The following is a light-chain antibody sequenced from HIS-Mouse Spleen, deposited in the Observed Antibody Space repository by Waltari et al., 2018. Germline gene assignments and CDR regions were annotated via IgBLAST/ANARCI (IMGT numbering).Light chain of an antibody. V-gene: IGKV3-15*01. J-gene: IGKJ3*01. Sequence: EIVMTHSPATLSVSPGERANLPCRASQSVSSNLAWYQQKPGQAPRLLIYGASTRATGIPARFSGSGSGTEFTLTISSMQSEDFAVYYCQQYNNWPPLTFGPGTKVDIK. CDR2: GAS. CDR1: QSVSSN. CDR3: QQYNNWPPLT.